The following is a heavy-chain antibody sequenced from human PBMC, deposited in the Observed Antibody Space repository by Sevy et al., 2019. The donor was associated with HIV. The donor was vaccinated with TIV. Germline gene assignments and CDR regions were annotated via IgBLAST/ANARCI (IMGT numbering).Heavy chain of an antibody. J-gene: IGHJ6*02. Sequence: GGSLRLSCEGSGFTFRSYEVNWVRQAPGKGLEWISYIYASGSPIYYSDSVRGRFTISRDDAKNSLYLQMDDLRVDDTATYYCARKVGYYYYYGMDVWGQGTTVTVSS. CDR2: IYASGSPI. V-gene: IGHV3-48*03. CDR1: GFTFRSYE. CDR3: ARKVGYYYYYGMDV.